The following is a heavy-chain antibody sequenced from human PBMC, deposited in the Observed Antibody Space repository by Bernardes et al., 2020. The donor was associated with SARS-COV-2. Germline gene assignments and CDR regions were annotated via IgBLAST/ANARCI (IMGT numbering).Heavy chain of an antibody. CDR2: ISGSGGST. CDR1: GFTFSSYA. V-gene: IGHV3-23*01. D-gene: IGHD3-16*02. Sequence: GGCLSLSSAASGFTFSSYAMSWVRPAPGKGLEWVSAISGSGGSTYYADSVKGRFTISRDNSKNTLYLQMNSLRAEDTAVYYCAKDLSTDDYWGQGTLVTVSS. J-gene: IGHJ4*02. CDR3: AKDLSTDDY.